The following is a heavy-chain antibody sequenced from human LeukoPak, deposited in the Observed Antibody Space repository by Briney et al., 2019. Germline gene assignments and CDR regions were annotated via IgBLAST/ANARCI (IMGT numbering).Heavy chain of an antibody. Sequence: ASVKVSCKASGYTFTGYYMHWVRQAPGQGLEWMGRINPNSGGTNYAQKFQGRVTMTRDTSISTAYMELSRLRSDDTAVYYCARGRHIVVVTADDYWGQGTLVTASS. CDR3: ARGRHIVVVTADDY. CDR2: INPNSGGT. D-gene: IGHD2-21*02. CDR1: GYTFTGYY. V-gene: IGHV1-2*06. J-gene: IGHJ4*02.